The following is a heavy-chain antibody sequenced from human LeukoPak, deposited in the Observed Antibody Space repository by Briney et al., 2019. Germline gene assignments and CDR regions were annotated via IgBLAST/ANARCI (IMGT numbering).Heavy chain of an antibody. CDR2: IYYSGST. CDR3: ARAPLVGYSGYRYFDY. V-gene: IGHV4-59*01. Sequence: PSETLSLTCTVSGGSISSYYWSWIRQPPGKGLEWIGYIYYSGSTNYNPSLKSRVTISVDTSKNQFSLKLSSVTAADTGVYYCARAPLVGYSGYRYFDYWGQGTLVTVSS. J-gene: IGHJ4*02. CDR1: GGSISSYY. D-gene: IGHD5-12*01.